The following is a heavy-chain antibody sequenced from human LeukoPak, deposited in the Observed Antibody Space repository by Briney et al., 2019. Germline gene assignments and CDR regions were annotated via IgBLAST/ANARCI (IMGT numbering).Heavy chain of an antibody. J-gene: IGHJ4*02. Sequence: SVKVSCKASGFTFTSSAMQWVRQARGQRLEWIGWIVVGSGNTNYAQKFQERVAITRDMSTSTAYMELSSLRSEDTAVYYCAAALHYYDSSGLDYWGQGTLVTVSS. CDR3: AAALHYYDSSGLDY. D-gene: IGHD3-22*01. CDR1: GFTFTSSA. CDR2: IVVGSGNT. V-gene: IGHV1-58*02.